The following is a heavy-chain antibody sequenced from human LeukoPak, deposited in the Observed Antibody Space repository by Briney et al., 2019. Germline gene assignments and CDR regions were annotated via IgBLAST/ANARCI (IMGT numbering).Heavy chain of an antibody. CDR3: TIVADYDFSGDAFDI. Sequence: GGSLKLSCAASGFTFSGSAMHWVRQASGKGLEWVGRIRSKANSYATAYAASVKGRFTISRDDSKNTAYLQMNSLKTEDTAVYYCTIVADYDFSGDAFDIWGQGTMVTVSS. J-gene: IGHJ3*02. CDR2: IRSKANSYAT. CDR1: GFTFSGSA. D-gene: IGHD3-3*01. V-gene: IGHV3-73*01.